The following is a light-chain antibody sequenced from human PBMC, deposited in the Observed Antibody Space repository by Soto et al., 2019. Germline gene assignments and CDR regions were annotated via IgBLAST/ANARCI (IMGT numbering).Light chain of an antibody. CDR2: RVS. J-gene: IGKJ2*01. Sequence: DIVLTQTPLSSPVTLGQPASISCRSSQSLVHSDGYTYLNWLQQRPGQPPRLLIYRVSNRFSGVPARFSGSEAGTDFTLRISRVEAEDVGVYYCMQATHYRPYTFGQGTKLEI. CDR1: QSLVHSDGYTY. CDR3: MQATHYRPYT. V-gene: IGKV2-24*01.